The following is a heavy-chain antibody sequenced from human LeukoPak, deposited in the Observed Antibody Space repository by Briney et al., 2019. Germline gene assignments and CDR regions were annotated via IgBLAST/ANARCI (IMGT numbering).Heavy chain of an antibody. D-gene: IGHD6-13*01. V-gene: IGHV1-2*02. CDR3: ARGGSSWGEQFDY. Sequence: ASVKVSCKASGYTFTGYYMHWVRQAPGQGLEWMGWINPNSGGTNYAQKFQGRVTMTRDTSISTACMELSRLRSDDTAVYYCARGGSSWGEQFDYWGQGTLVTVSS. CDR1: GYTFTGYY. J-gene: IGHJ4*02. CDR2: INPNSGGT.